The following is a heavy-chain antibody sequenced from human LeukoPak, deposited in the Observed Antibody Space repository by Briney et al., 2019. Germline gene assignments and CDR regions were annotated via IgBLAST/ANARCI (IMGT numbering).Heavy chain of an antibody. CDR2: ISAYNGNT. D-gene: IGHD1-26*01. CDR1: GYTFTSYG. CDR3: ARPEKYNGSYYYDY. V-gene: IGHV1-18*01. J-gene: IGHJ4*02. Sequence: ASVKVSCKASGYTFTSYGISWVRQAPGQGLEWMGWISAYNGNTNYAQKLQGRVTMTTDTSTSTAYMELRSLRSDDTAVYYCARPEKYNGSYYYDYWGQGTLVTVSS.